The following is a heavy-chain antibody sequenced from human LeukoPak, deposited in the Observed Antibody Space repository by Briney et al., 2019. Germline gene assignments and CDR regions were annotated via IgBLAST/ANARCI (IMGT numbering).Heavy chain of an antibody. CDR3: ARKDYSSGWYEGNY. J-gene: IGHJ4*02. D-gene: IGHD6-19*01. CDR1: GYTFTSYA. CDR2: ISAYNGNT. V-gene: IGHV1-18*01. Sequence: GASVKVSCKASGYTFTSYAMHWVRQAPGQRLEWMGWISAYNGNTNYAQKLQGRVTMTTDTSTSTAYMELRSLRSDDTAVYYCARKDYSSGWYEGNYWGQGTLVTVSS.